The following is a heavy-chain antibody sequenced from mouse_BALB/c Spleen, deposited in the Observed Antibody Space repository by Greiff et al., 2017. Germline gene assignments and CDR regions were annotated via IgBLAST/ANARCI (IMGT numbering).Heavy chain of an antibody. Sequence: VQLQQSGPELVKPGASVKMSCKASGYTFTDYYMDWVKQSHGESFEWIGRVNPYNGGTSYNQKFKGKATLTVDKSSSTAYMELNSLTSEDSAVYYCARSDFDYWGQGTTLTVSS. CDR3: ARSDFDY. CDR2: VNPYNGGT. J-gene: IGHJ2*01. CDR1: GYTFTDYY. V-gene: IGHV1-19*01.